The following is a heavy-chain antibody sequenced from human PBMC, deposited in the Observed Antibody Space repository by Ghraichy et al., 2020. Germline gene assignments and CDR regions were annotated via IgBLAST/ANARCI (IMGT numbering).Heavy chain of an antibody. CDR1: GFTFSSYA. J-gene: IGHJ2*01. V-gene: IGHV3-23*01. CDR2: ISGSGGST. D-gene: IGHD2-8*01. CDR3: AKGDPADIVLMVYATFYWYFDL. Sequence: LSLTCAASGFTFSSYAMSWVRQAPGKGLEWVSAISGSGGSTYYADSVNGRFTISRDNSKNTLYLQMNSLRAEDTAVYYCAKGDPADIVLMVYATFYWYFDLWGRGTLVTVSS.